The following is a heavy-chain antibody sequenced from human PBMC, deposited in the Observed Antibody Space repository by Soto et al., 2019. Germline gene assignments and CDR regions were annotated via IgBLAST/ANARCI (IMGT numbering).Heavy chain of an antibody. D-gene: IGHD5-18*01. CDR3: ARDIRGYSRAFDS. CDR2: IYYTGST. J-gene: IGHJ4*02. Sequence: PSETLSLTCTVSGGSVSSASYYWTWIRQPPGKGLEWIGYIYYTGSTNYNPSLKSRVTMSVDTSTNQFSLKPTSVTAADAAVYYCARDIRGYSRAFDSWGRGTLVTVSS. CDR1: GGSVSSASYY. V-gene: IGHV4-61*01.